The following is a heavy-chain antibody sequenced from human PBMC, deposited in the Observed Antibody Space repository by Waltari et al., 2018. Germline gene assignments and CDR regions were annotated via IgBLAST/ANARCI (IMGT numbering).Heavy chain of an antibody. CDR1: GYSISSGYY. D-gene: IGHD4-17*01. V-gene: IGHV4-38-2*01. CDR3: ARRDYGDYVFGY. CDR2: IYHSGST. J-gene: IGHJ4*02. Sequence: QVQLQESGPGLVKPSETLSLTCAVSGYSISSGYYWGWIRQTPGKGLEWIGSIYHSGSTYYNPSPSSRVTFSVDTSKNQFSLKLSSVTAADTAVYYCARRDYGDYVFGYWGQGTLVTVSS.